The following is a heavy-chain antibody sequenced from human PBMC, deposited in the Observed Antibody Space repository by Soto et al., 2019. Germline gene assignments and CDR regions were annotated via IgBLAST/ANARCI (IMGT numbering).Heavy chain of an antibody. Sequence: QVQLQESGPGLVKPSQTLSLTCTVSGGSISSGGYYWSWIRQHPGKGLEWIGYIYYSGSTYYNPSLKSRVNISVDTSQNQFSLKLSSVTAEATAVYYCARVDASGYDLGGRFDTWGPGTLVTVSS. V-gene: IGHV4-31*03. CDR3: ARVDASGYDLGGRFDT. D-gene: IGHD5-12*01. CDR1: GGSISSGGYY. J-gene: IGHJ4*01. CDR2: IYYSGST.